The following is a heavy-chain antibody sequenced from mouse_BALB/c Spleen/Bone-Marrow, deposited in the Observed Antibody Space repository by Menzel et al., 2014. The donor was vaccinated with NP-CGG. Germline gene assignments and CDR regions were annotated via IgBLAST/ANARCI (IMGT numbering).Heavy chain of an antibody. V-gene: IGHV5-17*02. J-gene: IGHJ1*01. Sequence: EVQLVESGGGLVQPGGSRKLSCTASGFTFSSFGMHWVRQAPGKGLEWVAYISSDSDTIYYADTVKGRFTISRDNPKNTLFLQMTSLRSEDTAMYYCTRDHDYDWYFDVWGAGTTVTVSS. D-gene: IGHD2-4*01. CDR1: GFTFSSFG. CDR2: ISSDSDTI. CDR3: TRDHDYDWYFDV.